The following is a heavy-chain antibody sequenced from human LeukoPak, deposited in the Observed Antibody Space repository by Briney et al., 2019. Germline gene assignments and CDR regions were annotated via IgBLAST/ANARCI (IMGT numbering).Heavy chain of an antibody. Sequence: GGSLRLSCAASGFTFSSYWMSWVRQAPGKGLEWVANIKQDGSEKYYVDSVKGRFTISRDNAKNSLYLQMNSLRAEDTAVYYCARENDIVVVPAAIFGDYYYYMDVWGKGTTVTVSS. J-gene: IGHJ6*03. CDR1: GFTFSSYW. V-gene: IGHV3-7*01. D-gene: IGHD2-2*02. CDR2: IKQDGSEK. CDR3: ARENDIVVVPAAIFGDYYYYMDV.